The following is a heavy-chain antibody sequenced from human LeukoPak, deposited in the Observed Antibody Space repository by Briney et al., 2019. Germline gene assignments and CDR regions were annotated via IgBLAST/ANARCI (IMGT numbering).Heavy chain of an antibody. D-gene: IGHD1-26*01. V-gene: IGHV1-46*01. CDR2: INLSGGST. CDR1: GYTFTNYY. Sequence: GASVKVSCKASGYTFTNYYVHWVRQAPGQGLEWMGMINLSGGSTNYAQKFQGRVTMTRDTSTTTVYMELSSLRSEDTAIYYCARGGTYYYYGMDVWGQGTTVTVSS. J-gene: IGHJ6*02. CDR3: ARGGTYYYYGMDV.